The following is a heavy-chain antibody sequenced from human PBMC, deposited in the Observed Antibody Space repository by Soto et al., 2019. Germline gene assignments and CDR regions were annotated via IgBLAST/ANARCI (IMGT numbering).Heavy chain of an antibody. CDR1: GFSLNTNGEG. Sequence: QITLKESGPTLVKPTQTLTLTCTLSGFSLNTNGEGVGWIRQPPGKALEWLALIYWNDDKRYTPSLKSRLTNAKDTSKNQVVLSMTNMDPVDTATYYCAHRVAFALAGQSISFDYWGQGTLINVYS. CDR2: IYWNDDK. J-gene: IGHJ4*02. D-gene: IGHD6-19*01. V-gene: IGHV2-5*01. CDR3: AHRVAFALAGQSISFDY.